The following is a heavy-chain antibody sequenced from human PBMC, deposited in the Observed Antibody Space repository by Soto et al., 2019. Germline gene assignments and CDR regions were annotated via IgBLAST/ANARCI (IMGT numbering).Heavy chain of an antibody. D-gene: IGHD3-22*01. V-gene: IGHV5-10-1*01. CDR2: IDPSDSQT. CDR3: ARQIYDSDSGPNFQYHFDS. CDR1: GYSFAGYW. J-gene: IGHJ4*02. Sequence: GESLKISCKGSGYSFAGYWITWVRQMPGKGLEWMGRIDPSDSQTYYSPSFRGHVTISAAKSITTVFLQWSSLRASDTAMYYCARQIYDSDSGPNFQYHFDSLGTGTLVKVS.